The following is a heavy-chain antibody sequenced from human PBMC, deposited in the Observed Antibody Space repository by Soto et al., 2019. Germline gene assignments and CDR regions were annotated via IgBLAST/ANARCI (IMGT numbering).Heavy chain of an antibody. J-gene: IGHJ4*02. CDR2: IYYSGST. CDR1: GGSISSSSYY. Sequence: QLQLQESGPGLVKPSETLSLTCTVSGGSISSSSYYWGWIRQPPGKGLEWIGSIYYSGSTYYNPSLKSRVTISVDTSKNQFSLKLSSVTAADTAVYYCGRLKSTTRSFDYWGQGTLVTVSS. V-gene: IGHV4-39*01. CDR3: GRLKSTTRSFDY. D-gene: IGHD1-26*01.